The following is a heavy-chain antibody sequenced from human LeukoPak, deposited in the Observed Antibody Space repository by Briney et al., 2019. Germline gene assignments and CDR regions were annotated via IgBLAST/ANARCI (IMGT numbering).Heavy chain of an antibody. V-gene: IGHV3-66*01. CDR1: GFTVSSNY. J-gene: IGHJ4*02. D-gene: IGHD6-19*01. CDR2: IYRGGNT. Sequence: GGSLRLSCAASGFTVSSNYMNWVRQAPGKGLEWVSVIYRGGNTYYADSVKGRFTISRDNSKNTLYLQMNSLRAEDTAVYYCASAIAVAGTDYWGQGTLVTVSS. CDR3: ASAIAVAGTDY.